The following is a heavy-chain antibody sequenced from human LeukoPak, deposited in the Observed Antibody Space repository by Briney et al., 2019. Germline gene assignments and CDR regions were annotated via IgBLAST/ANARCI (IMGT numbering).Heavy chain of an antibody. CDR1: GFTFSSYG. CDR2: ISYDGSNK. J-gene: IGHJ4*02. CDR3: AKDLGY. Sequence: PGRSLRLSCAASGFTFSSYGMHWVRQAPGKGLEWVAVISYDGSNKYYADSVKGRFPISRDNSKNTLYLQMNSLRAEDTAVYYCAKDLGYWGQGTLVTVSS. V-gene: IGHV3-30*18.